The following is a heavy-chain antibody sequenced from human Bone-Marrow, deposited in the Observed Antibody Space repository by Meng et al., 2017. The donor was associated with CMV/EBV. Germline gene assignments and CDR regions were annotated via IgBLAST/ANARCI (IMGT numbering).Heavy chain of an antibody. V-gene: IGHV4-34*01. D-gene: IGHD6-6*01. CDR2: INHSGST. CDR1: GGSFSGYY. Sequence: SETLSLTCAVYGGSFSGYYWSWIRQPPGKGLEWIGEINHSGSTNYNPSLKSRVTISVDTSKNQFSLKLSSVTAADTAVYYCARGRGSSLQPFDLWGRGTLVTVSS. CDR3: ARGRGSSLQPFDL. J-gene: IGHJ2*01.